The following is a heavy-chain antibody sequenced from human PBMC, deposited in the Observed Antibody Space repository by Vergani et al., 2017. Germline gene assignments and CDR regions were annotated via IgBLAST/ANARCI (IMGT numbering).Heavy chain of an antibody. Sequence: QVQLQESGPGLVKPSQTLSLTCTVSGGSISSGSYYWSWIRQPAGEGLEWIGRIYTSGSTNYNPSLKSRVTISVDTSKNQFSLKLSSVTAADTAVYYCARGTAVALGYYYYGMDVWGQGTTVTVSS. CDR2: IYTSGST. V-gene: IGHV4-61*02. CDR3: ARGTAVALGYYYYGMDV. D-gene: IGHD6-19*01. CDR1: GGSISSGSYY. J-gene: IGHJ6*02.